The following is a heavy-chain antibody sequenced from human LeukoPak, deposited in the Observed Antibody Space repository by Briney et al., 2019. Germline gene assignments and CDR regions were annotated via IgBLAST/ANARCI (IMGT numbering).Heavy chain of an antibody. CDR1: GFTLSSYG. CDR3: ARDKGTFDY. J-gene: IGHJ4*02. Sequence: GGSLRLSCAASGFTLSSYGMHWVRQAPGKGLDWVAVIWYDGSYKYYADSVKGRFTISRDNSKNTLYLQMNSLRAEDTAVYYCARDKGTFDYWGQGTLVTVSS. CDR2: IWYDGSYK. V-gene: IGHV3-33*01.